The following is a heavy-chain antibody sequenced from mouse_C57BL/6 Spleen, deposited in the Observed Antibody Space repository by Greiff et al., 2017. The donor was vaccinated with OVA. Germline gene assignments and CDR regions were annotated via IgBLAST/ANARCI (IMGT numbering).Heavy chain of an antibody. CDR3: ARKGVYYGSSLYWYFDV. CDR1: GYTFTDYN. J-gene: IGHJ1*03. D-gene: IGHD1-1*01. CDR2: INPNNGGT. V-gene: IGHV1-18*01. Sequence: EVKLQESGPELVKPGASVKIPCKASGYTFTDYNMDWVKQSHGKSLEWIGDINPNNGGTIYNQKFKVKATLTVDKSSSTTYMELRSLTSEDTAVYYCARKGVYYGSSLYWYFDVWGTGTTVTVSS.